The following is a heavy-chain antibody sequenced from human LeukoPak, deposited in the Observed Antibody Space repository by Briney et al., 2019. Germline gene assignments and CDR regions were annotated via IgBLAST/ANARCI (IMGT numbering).Heavy chain of an antibody. V-gene: IGHV1-2*02. CDR3: AKTRRYYYDLGGDAFDI. Sequence: GASVKVSCKASGYTFTGYYMHWVRQAPGQGLEWMGWINPNSGGTNYAQKFQGRVTMTRDTSISTAYMELSRLRSDDTAVYYCAKTRRYYYDLGGDAFDIWGQGTMVTVSS. CDR2: INPNSGGT. CDR1: GYTFTGYY. D-gene: IGHD3-22*01. J-gene: IGHJ3*02.